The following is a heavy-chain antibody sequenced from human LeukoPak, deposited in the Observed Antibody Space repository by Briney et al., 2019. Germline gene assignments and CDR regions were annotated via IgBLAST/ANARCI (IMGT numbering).Heavy chain of an antibody. CDR2: INPNSGGT. CDR1: GYTFTGYY. Sequence: ASVKVSCKASGYTFTGYYMHWVRQAPGQGLEWMGWINPNSGGTNHAQKFQGRVTMTRDTSISTAYMELSRLRSDDTAVYYCAREPESVHYDYWGQGTLVTVSS. CDR3: AREPESVHYDY. J-gene: IGHJ4*02. D-gene: IGHD1-26*01. V-gene: IGHV1-2*02.